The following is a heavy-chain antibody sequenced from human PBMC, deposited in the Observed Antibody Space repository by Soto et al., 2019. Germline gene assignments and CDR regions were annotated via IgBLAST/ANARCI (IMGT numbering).Heavy chain of an antibody. CDR3: ARSQGSSTSLEIYYYYYYGMDV. J-gene: IGHJ6*02. CDR2: IIPIPGTA. D-gene: IGHD2-2*01. V-gene: IGHV1-69*01. Sequence: QVQLVQSGAEVKKPGSSVKVSCKASGGTFGSYAISWVRQAPGQGLEWMGGIIPIPGTANYAQKFQGRVTIAADESTSTGYMEVSSLRSEDTAVYYCARSQGSSTSLEIYYYYYYGMDVWGQGTTVTGSS. CDR1: GGTFGSYA.